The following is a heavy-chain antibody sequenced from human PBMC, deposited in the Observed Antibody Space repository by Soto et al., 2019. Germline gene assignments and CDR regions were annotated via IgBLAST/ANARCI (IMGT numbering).Heavy chain of an antibody. D-gene: IGHD6-6*01. Sequence: ASGKVSCKASGGTFSSYAISWVRQAPGQGLEWMGGISPILGTANYAQKFQGRVTITADESTSTAYMELSSLRSEDTAVYYCATNSKSSLNYGMDVWGQGTTVTVSS. CDR1: GGTFSSYA. V-gene: IGHV1-69*01. CDR3: ATNSKSSLNYGMDV. J-gene: IGHJ6*02. CDR2: ISPILGTA.